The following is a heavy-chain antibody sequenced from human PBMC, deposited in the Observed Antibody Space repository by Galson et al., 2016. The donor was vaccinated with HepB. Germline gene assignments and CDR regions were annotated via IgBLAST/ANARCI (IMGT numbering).Heavy chain of an antibody. CDR3: ARDLGIDYPGALDY. CDR1: GYRLGSYA. Sequence: SVKVSCKASGYRLGSYAISWVRQAPGQGLEWMAWISAYDGHTKSAQRFQGRVTVTTDTSTNAAYMELTNLRADDTAVYFCARDLGIDYPGALDYWGQGTLVTVSS. D-gene: IGHD3-16*01. J-gene: IGHJ4*02. CDR2: ISAYDGHT. V-gene: IGHV1-18*01.